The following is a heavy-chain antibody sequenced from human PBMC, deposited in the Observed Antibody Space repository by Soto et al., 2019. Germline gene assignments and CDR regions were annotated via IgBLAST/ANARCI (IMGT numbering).Heavy chain of an antibody. D-gene: IGHD6-6*01. J-gene: IGHJ4*02. CDR3: AAPPRY. CDR2: MHDSGST. CDR1: GASISSYY. Sequence: QVQLQESGPGLVKPSETLSLTCTVSGASISSYYWNWIRQPPGKGLEWIGYMHDSGSTSYNPSLKRGXTISVDTSRNQLSLNLTSVTAADTAVYYCAAPPRYWGQGILVTVSS. V-gene: IGHV4-59*01.